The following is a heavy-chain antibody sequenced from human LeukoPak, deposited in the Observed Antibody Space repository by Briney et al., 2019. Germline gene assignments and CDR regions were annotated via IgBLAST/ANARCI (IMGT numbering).Heavy chain of an antibody. CDR1: GGSFSGYY. D-gene: IGHD5-18*01. J-gene: IGHJ4*02. V-gene: IGHV4-34*01. Sequence: PSETLSLTCAVYGGSFSGYYWSWIRQPPGKGLEWIGEINHSGSTNYNPSLKSRVTISVDTSKNQFSLKLSSVTAADTAVYYCAREIQLWSPHFDYWGQGTLVTVSS. CDR2: INHSGST. CDR3: AREIQLWSPHFDY.